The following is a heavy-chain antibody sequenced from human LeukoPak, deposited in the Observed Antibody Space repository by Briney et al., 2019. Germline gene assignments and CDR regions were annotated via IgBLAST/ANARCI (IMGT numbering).Heavy chain of an antibody. CDR2: ISSSSSYI. CDR1: GFTFSSYA. CDR3: AREGAGYYYDSSGHLDY. D-gene: IGHD3-22*01. Sequence: PGGSLRLSCAASGFTFSSYAMNWVRQAPGKGLEWVSSISSSSSYIYYADSVKGRFTISRDNAKNSLYLQMNSLRAEDTAVYYCAREGAGYYYDSSGHLDYWGQGTLVTVSS. V-gene: IGHV3-21*01. J-gene: IGHJ4*02.